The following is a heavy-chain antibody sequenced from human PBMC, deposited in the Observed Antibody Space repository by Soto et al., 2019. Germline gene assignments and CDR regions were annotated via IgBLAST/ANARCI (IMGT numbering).Heavy chain of an antibody. V-gene: IGHV4-39*07. D-gene: IGHD2-21*01. CDR1: GGSISSSSYY. CDR2: IYYSGST. J-gene: IGHJ4*02. CDR3: TRGGDPYKTGH. Sequence: SETLSLTCTVSGGSISSSSYYWGWIRQPPGKGLEWIGSIYYSGSTYSNPSLKSRVTMSVDTSKNQFSLKLTSVNTADTAIYYCTRGGDPYKTGHWGQGTLVTVSS.